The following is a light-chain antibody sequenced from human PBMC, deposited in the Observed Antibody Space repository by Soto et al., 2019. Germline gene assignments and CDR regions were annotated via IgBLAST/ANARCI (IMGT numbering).Light chain of an antibody. V-gene: IGKV3-11*01. CDR2: DAS. CDR3: QRPNWPIT. J-gene: IGKJ5*01. CDR1: QSVSSY. Sequence: EIVLTQSPATLSLSPGERATLSCRASQSVSSYLAWYQQKPGQAPRLLIYDASDRATGIPARFSGGGSETDFTLTISSLEPEDFAVYYCQRPNWPITFGQGTRLEIK.